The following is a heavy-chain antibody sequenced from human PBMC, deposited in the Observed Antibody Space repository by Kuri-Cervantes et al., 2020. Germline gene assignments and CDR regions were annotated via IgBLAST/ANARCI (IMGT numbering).Heavy chain of an antibody. V-gene: IGHV4-61*01. J-gene: IGHJ4*02. CDR3: ARGGAQQLEY. CDR1: GGSVSSGSYY. Sequence: SETLSLTCTVSGGSVSSGSYYWSWIRQPPGKGLEWIGYIYYSGGTNYNPSLKSRVTISVDTSKNQFSLKLSSVTAADTAVYYCARGGAQQLEYWGQGTLVTVSS. CDR2: IYYSGGT. D-gene: IGHD6-13*01.